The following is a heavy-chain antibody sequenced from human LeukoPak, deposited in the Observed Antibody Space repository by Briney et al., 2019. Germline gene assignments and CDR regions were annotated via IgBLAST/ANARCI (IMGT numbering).Heavy chain of an antibody. CDR2: INAGNGNT. CDR1: GYTFTSYA. J-gene: IGHJ4*02. V-gene: IGHV1-3*01. Sequence: ASVKVSCKASGYTFTSYAMHWVRQAPGQRLEWMGWINAGNGNTKYSQKFQGRVTITRDTSASTAYMELSSLRSEDTAVYYCARVEGRTMTPGNHTYYFDYWGQGTLVTVSS. D-gene: IGHD3-22*01. CDR3: ARVEGRTMTPGNHTYYFDY.